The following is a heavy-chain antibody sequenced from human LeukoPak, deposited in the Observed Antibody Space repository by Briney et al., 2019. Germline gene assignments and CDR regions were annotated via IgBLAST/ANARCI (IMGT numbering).Heavy chain of an antibody. CDR1: GFTFSSYG. CDR2: ISYDGSNK. D-gene: IGHD3-9*01. J-gene: IGHJ4*02. Sequence: GGSLRLSCAASGFTFSSYGMHWVRQAPGKGLEWVAVISYDGSNKYYADSVKGRFTISRDNSKNTLYLQMNSLRAEDTAVYYCAKDRIRDFDWLPDYWGQGTLVTVSS. CDR3: AKDRIRDFDWLPDY. V-gene: IGHV3-30*18.